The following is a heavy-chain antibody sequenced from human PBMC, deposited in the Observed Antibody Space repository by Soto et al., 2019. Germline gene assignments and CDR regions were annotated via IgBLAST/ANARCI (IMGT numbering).Heavy chain of an antibody. CDR1: GYTFTSYG. Sequence: QVQLVQSGAEVKKPGASVKVSCKASGYTFTSYGISWVRQAPGQGLDWMGWISAYNGHTNYAQKLQGRVTMTTDTSTSTASMELRSLRSDDTAVYYCARTYGGNPLGYWGQGTLVTVSS. D-gene: IGHD2-15*01. V-gene: IGHV1-18*01. CDR3: ARTYGGNPLGY. J-gene: IGHJ4*02. CDR2: ISAYNGHT.